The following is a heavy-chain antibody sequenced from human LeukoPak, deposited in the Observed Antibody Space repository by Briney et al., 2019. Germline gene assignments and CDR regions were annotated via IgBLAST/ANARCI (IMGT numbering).Heavy chain of an antibody. CDR1: GFTSSSYS. CDR2: ISSSRYI. Sequence: GGSLRLSCAASGFTSSSYSINWVRQAPGKGLEWVSSISSSRYIYYPDSVTGRFTISRDNSKNSMYLQMNTLRAEATAVYYCAGYHWDYGYNRFDPWGQGTLVTVSS. D-gene: IGHD1-7*01. J-gene: IGHJ5*02. CDR3: AGYHWDYGYNRFDP. V-gene: IGHV3-21*01.